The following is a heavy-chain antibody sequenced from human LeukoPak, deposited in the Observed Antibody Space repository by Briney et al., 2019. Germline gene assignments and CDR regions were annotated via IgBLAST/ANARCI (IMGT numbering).Heavy chain of an antibody. V-gene: IGHV1-3*01. CDR1: GYTFSDYA. D-gene: IGHD2-2*01. CDR3: ARGSTSDWPLDH. J-gene: IGHJ4*02. Sequence: GASVKVSCKASGYTFSDYAIHWVRQAPGQRLEWMGWIDAGNGNTRYSQKIQGRVTITRDTSTSTAYIELRSLRSEDTAMYYCARGSTSDWPLDHWGQETLVTISS. CDR2: IDAGNGNT.